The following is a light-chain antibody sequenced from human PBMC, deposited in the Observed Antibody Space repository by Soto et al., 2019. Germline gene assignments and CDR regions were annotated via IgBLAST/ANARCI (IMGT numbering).Light chain of an antibody. CDR3: CSYAGTYIGYV. V-gene: IGLV2-11*01. Sequence: QSSVAQARSVSGSPGQSFTISCTGTISDVGGYNYVSWYQQYPGKAPKLMIYDVTKRPSGVPDRFSGSKSGNTASLSISGLQAEDEADYYCCSYAGTYIGYVFGSGTKVTVL. CDR1: ISDVGGYNY. CDR2: DVT. J-gene: IGLJ1*01.